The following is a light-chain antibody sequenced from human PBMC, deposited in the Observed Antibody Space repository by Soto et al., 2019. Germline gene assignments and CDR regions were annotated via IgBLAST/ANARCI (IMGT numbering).Light chain of an antibody. CDR2: DVT. CDR1: SSDVGGYNF. J-gene: IGLJ1*01. V-gene: IGLV2-14*01. Sequence: QSALTQPASVSGSPGQSITISCTGTSSDVGGYNFVSWYLQYPGKAPKLMIHDVTRRTSGVSTRFSGSKSGTTASLTISGLQADDEADYYCCSYASSTSYVCGTGTKLTVL. CDR3: CSYASSTSYV.